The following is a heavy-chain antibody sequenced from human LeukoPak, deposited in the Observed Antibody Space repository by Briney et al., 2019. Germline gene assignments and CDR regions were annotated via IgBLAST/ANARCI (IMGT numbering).Heavy chain of an antibody. D-gene: IGHD3-22*01. CDR2: ISGSGGST. CDR1: GFTFSSYA. J-gene: IGHJ4*02. Sequence: PGGSLRLSCAASGFTFSSYAMSWVRQAPGKGLEWVSAISGSGGSTYYADSVKGRFTISRDNSKNTLYLQMNSLRAEDTAVYYCAKSSSEESSGHRFPVFDYWGQGTLVTVSS. V-gene: IGHV3-23*01. CDR3: AKSSSEESSGHRFPVFDY.